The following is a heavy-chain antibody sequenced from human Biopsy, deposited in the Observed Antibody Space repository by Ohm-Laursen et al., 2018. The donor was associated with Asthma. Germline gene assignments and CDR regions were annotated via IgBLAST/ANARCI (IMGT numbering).Heavy chain of an antibody. V-gene: IGHV3-30*18. D-gene: IGHD5-12*01. CDR2: ILYDGNHK. Sequence: SLGPSRAAPGFMFRRFGLHRVRQAPGKGVEWVAVILYDGNHKFYEDSVKGRFTISRDNSKNTLYLQMNSLRTEDTAVYYCAKRRGYSGHDNDYWGQGALVIVSS. J-gene: IGHJ4*02. CDR1: GFMFRRFG. CDR3: AKRRGYSGHDNDY.